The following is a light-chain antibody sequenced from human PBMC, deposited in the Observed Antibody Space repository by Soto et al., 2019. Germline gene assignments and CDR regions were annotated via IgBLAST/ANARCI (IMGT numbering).Light chain of an antibody. V-gene: IGLV2-14*01. CDR3: SSYTSSSTLYV. J-gene: IGLJ1*01. CDR1: SSDVGGYNY. Sequence: QSALTQPASVSRSPGQSITISCTGTSSDVGGYNYVSWYQQHPGKAPKLMIYDVSNRPSGVSNRFSGSKSGNTASLTISGLQAEDEADYHCSSYTSSSTLYVFGTGTKLTVL. CDR2: DVS.